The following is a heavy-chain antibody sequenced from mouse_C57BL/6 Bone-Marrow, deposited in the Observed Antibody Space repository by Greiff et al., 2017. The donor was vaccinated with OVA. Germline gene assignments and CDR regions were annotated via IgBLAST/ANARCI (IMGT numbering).Heavy chain of an antibody. J-gene: IGHJ4*01. Sequence: EVQLQQSGAELVRPGASVKLSCTASGFNIKDDYMHWVKQRPEQGLEWIGWIDPENGDTEYASKFPGQGTITEDTSSNTAYLQLSSLTSEDTAVYYYTTGYNYYAMDYWGQGTSVTVSS. CDR2: IDPENGDT. CDR1: GFNIKDDY. D-gene: IGHD2-2*01. V-gene: IGHV14-4*01. CDR3: TTGYNYYAMDY.